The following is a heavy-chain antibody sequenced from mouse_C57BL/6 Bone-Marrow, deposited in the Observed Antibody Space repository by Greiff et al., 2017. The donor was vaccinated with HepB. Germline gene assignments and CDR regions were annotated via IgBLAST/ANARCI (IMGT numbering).Heavy chain of an antibody. D-gene: IGHD4-1*01. J-gene: IGHJ2*01. CDR2: IDPETGGT. CDR3: TKAGTWDIGFDY. Sequence: VQLQQSGAELVRPGASVTLSCKASGYTFTDYEMHWVKQTPVHGLEWIGAIDPETGGTAYNQKFKGKAILTADKSSSTAYMELRSLTSEDSAVYYCTKAGTWDIGFDYWGQGTTLTVSS. V-gene: IGHV1-15*01. CDR1: GYTFTDYE.